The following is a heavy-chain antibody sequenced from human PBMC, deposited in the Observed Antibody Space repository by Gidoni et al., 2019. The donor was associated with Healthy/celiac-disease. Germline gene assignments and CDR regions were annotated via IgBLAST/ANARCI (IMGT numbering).Heavy chain of an antibody. D-gene: IGHD1-20*01. CDR3: ATHYGPITGPSGSNDY. CDR2: ISSSSSYT. Sequence: QVQLVESGGGLVKPGGSLRLSCAASGFPFSDYYMSWIRQAPGKGLEWVSYISSSSSYTNYADSVKGRFTISRDNAKNSLYLQMNSLRAEDTAVYYCATHYGPITGPSGSNDYWGQGTLVTVSS. CDR1: GFPFSDYY. V-gene: IGHV3-11*06. J-gene: IGHJ4*02.